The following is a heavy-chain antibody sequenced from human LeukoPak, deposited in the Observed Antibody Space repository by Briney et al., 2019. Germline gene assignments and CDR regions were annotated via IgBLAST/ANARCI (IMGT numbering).Heavy chain of an antibody. CDR2: ISAYNGKT. Sequence: SVKVSCKASGYTFTSYAMNWVRQAPGHGLEWMGWISAYNGKTNYAQKFQGRVTMTTEASTSTAYLELRSLVSDDETVEYCGRDAATDYWGQGTLVTVSS. J-gene: IGHJ4*02. V-gene: IGHV1-18*01. CDR3: GRDAATDY. CDR1: GYTFTSYA. D-gene: IGHD1-26*01.